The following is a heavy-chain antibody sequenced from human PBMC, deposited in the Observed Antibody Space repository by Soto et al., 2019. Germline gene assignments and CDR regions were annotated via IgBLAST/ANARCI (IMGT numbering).Heavy chain of an antibody. V-gene: IGHV3-21*01. CDR1: GFTFSGDS. D-gene: IGHD6-13*01. J-gene: IGHJ6*02. Sequence: GGSLRLSCAAPGFTFSGDSMNWVRQAPGKGLEWVSSISGVSTYIFYGDSVKGRFTVSRDNAKKSLYLQMNGLRAEDTAVYYCTRDNLAAAFTSGMDVWGQGTTVTVSS. CDR3: TRDNLAAAFTSGMDV. CDR2: ISGVSTYI.